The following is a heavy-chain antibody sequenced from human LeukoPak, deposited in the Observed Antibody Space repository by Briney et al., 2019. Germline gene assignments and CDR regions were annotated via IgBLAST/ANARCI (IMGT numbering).Heavy chain of an antibody. J-gene: IGHJ4*02. CDR1: GFTFSGSA. V-gene: IGHV3-73*01. D-gene: IGHD3-22*01. CDR2: IRSKANSYAT. CDR3: TRPSYDSSVSGVVY. Sequence: PGGSLRLSCATSGFTFSGSAIHWVRQASGKGLEWVGRIRSKANSYATTDVVSVRGRFSISRDDSKNTAYLQMNSLKTEDTAVYYCTRPSYDSSVSGVVYWGQGTLVTVSS.